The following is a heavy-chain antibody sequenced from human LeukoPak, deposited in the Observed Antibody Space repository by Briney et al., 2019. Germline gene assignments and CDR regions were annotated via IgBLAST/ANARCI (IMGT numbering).Heavy chain of an antibody. CDR3: PQDKYYRMGV. Sequence: SGPTLVHPPQPLTLTCTFSGFSLPTGGGAVGWLRRPPGKALEWLALLYWNAEKRYSPSLGSRLTVTKCASKNDVVLTMTNMYPEDAATYYCPQDKYYRMGVWGQGTTVNGSS. D-gene: IGHD3-16*01. CDR1: GFSLPTGGGA. J-gene: IGHJ6*02. V-gene: IGHV2-5*01. CDR2: LYWNAEK.